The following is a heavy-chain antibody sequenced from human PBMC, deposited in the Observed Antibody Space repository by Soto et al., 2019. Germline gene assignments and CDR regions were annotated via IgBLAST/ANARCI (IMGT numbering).Heavy chain of an antibody. CDR1: GYTFTNYW. CDR3: AGGGRDAYYRY. V-gene: IGHV1-46*03. Sequence: QVQLVQSGAEVKEPGASVEVSCKASGYTFTNYWMHWVRQAPGQGLDWMGIINPSDGTTTYAQKFRGRVTVTRDTSTSTVYMELNSLTSYDTAVYYCAGGGRDAYYRYWGQGTLVTVSS. D-gene: IGHD1-26*01. J-gene: IGHJ4*02. CDR2: INPSDGTT.